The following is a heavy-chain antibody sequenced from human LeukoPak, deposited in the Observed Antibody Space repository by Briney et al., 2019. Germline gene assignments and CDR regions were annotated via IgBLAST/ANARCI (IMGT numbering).Heavy chain of an antibody. CDR2: INPNSGGT. CDR3: ARGGLLWFGEFGDY. D-gene: IGHD3-10*01. V-gene: IGHV1-2*04. Sequence: ASVKVSRKASGYTFTGYYMHWVRQAPGQGREWMGWINPNSGGTNYAQKFQGWVTMTRDTSISTAYMELSRLRSDDTAVYYCARGGLLWFGEFGDYWGQGTLVTVSS. CDR1: GYTFTGYY. J-gene: IGHJ4*02.